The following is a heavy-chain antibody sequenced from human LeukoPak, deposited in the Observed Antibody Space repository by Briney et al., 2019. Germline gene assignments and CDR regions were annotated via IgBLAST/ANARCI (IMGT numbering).Heavy chain of an antibody. CDR2: ISGSGGST. D-gene: IGHD6-19*01. CDR3: ANDTLKGIAVAGTDY. CDR1: GFTFSSYA. V-gene: IGHV3-23*01. J-gene: IGHJ4*02. Sequence: GGSLRLSCAASGFTFSSYAMSWVRQAPGKGLEWVSAISGSGGSTYYADSVKGRFTISRDNSKNTLYLQMNSLRAEDTAVYYSANDTLKGIAVAGTDYWGQGTLVTVSS.